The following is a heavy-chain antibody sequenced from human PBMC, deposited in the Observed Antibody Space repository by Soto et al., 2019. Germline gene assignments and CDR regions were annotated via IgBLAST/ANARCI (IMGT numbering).Heavy chain of an antibody. D-gene: IGHD1-26*01. Sequence: QVQLVESGGGVVQPGRSLRLSCVASGFTFSSYGMHWVRQAPGKGLEGVAIISYDGTNTYYADSVKGRFTISRDNSKKMLYLQMNIPRAEDTSVYYCAKEGGLSGSYYISSSNYFDSWGQGTLVNVSS. CDR2: ISYDGTNT. V-gene: IGHV3-30*18. CDR3: AKEGGLSGSYYISSSNYFDS. J-gene: IGHJ4*02. CDR1: GFTFSSYG.